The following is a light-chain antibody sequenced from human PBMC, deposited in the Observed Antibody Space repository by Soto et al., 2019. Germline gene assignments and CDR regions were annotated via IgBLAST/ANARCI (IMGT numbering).Light chain of an antibody. CDR2: WAS. V-gene: IGKV4-1*01. J-gene: IGKJ1*01. CDR1: PRVLYSSSNKNY. Sequence: DIVMTQSPDSLAVSLGERATINCKSSPRVLYSSSNKNYLAWYQHKPGQPPKLLIYWASTRESGVPDRFSGSGSGTDVTLTISSLQAEDVAVYYCQQYCSSPWTFGQGTKVEIK. CDR3: QQYCSSPWT.